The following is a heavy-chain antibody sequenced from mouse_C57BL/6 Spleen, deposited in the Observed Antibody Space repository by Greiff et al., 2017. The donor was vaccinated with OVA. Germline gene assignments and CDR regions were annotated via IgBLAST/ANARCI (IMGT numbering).Heavy chain of an antibody. CDR2: IDPSDSYT. J-gene: IGHJ2*01. CDR3: ARRRRGFDY. V-gene: IGHV1-50*01. CDR1: GYTFTSYW. Sequence: QVQLQQPGAELVKPGASVKLSCKASGYTFTSYWMHWVKQRPGQGLEWIGEIDPSDSYTNYNHKFKGKATLTVDTSSSTAYMQLISLTSEDSAVYYCARRRRGFDYWGKGTTLTVSS.